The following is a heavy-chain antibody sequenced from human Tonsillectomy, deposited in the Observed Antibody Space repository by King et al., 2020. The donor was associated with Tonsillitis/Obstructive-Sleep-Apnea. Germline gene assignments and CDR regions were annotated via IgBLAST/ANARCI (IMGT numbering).Heavy chain of an antibody. CDR1: GFTFSDYY. Sequence: HVQLVESGGGLVKPGGSLRLSCAASGFTFSDYYMSWIRQAPGKGLEWVSYISTNSSTNYADSVKGRFTISRDNAKNSLHLQMNSLRAEDTAVYYCARDRFLGDIVVPSYYGMDVWGQGTTVTVSS. J-gene: IGHJ6*02. V-gene: IGHV3-11*06. D-gene: IGHD2-15*01. CDR3: ARDRFLGDIVVPSYYGMDV. CDR2: ISTNSST.